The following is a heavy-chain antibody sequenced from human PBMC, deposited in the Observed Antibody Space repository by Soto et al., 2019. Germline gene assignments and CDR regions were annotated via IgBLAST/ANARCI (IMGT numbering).Heavy chain of an antibody. Sequence: GGSLRLSCSGSGFNFANYAMTWFRQAPGKGLEWVSATSGLDGTTYYTDSVKGRFTISRDNFKKTLFLQMNFLRAEDTAVYFCAKSPGESYAYYLDYWGQGTLVTVSS. CDR1: GFNFANYA. CDR3: AKSPGESYAYYLDY. D-gene: IGHD5-18*01. CDR2: TSGLDGTT. V-gene: IGHV3-23*01. J-gene: IGHJ4*02.